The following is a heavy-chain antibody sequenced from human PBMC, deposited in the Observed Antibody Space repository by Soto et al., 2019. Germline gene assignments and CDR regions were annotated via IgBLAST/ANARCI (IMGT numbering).Heavy chain of an antibody. Sequence: QVQLVESGGGVVQPGRSLRLSCAASGFTFGNFGIHWVRQAPGKGLEWVADISNDGTDQYYADSVKGRFTISRDKSKNTLYLQMTSLRAEDTAVYYCARGCSGGTNCFYFDFWGQGILVTVSS. CDR2: ISNDGTDQ. V-gene: IGHV3-30*03. CDR1: GFTFGNFG. CDR3: ARGCSGGTNCFYFDF. D-gene: IGHD6-13*01. J-gene: IGHJ4*02.